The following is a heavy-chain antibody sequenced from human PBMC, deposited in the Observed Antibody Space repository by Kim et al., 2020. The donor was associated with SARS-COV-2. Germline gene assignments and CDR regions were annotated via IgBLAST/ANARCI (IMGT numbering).Heavy chain of an antibody. CDR2: IYWDEDK. D-gene: IGHD3-10*01. CDR3: AHSNMVRGVIVNQFDS. V-gene: IGHV2-5*02. CDR1: GFSLNTRGET. Sequence: SGPTLVKPTQTLTLTCSFSGFSLNTRGETVGWIRQPPGKALEWLALIYWDEDKHFSPSLQSRLTLSKDTSKNQVVLTLTNMDPVDTATYFCAHSNMVRGVIVNQFDSWGQGVLVTVSA. J-gene: IGHJ4*02.